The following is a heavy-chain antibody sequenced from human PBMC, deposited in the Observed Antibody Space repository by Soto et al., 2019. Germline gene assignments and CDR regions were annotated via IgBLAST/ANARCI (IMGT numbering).Heavy chain of an antibody. CDR1: GGSINRGGYY. V-gene: IGHV4-31*03. Sequence: QVQLQESGPGLGKPSQTLSLTCTVSGGSINRGGYYWTWIRQHPGKGLEWIGSVYYSGSTNYNLSLKSRVIISVDTSKNQFSLKLSSVSAADTAVYYCARGAGGNFYFDYWGQGTLVTVSS. D-gene: IGHD2-21*02. J-gene: IGHJ4*02. CDR2: VYYSGST. CDR3: ARGAGGNFYFDY.